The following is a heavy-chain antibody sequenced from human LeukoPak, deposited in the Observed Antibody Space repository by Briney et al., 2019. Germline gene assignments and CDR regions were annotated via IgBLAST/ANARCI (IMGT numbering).Heavy chain of an antibody. D-gene: IGHD6-25*01. CDR2: INPNINGT. V-gene: IGHV1-2*02. Sequence: ASVKVSCKASGYTFTGYYIHWVRQAPGQGLEWMGWINPNINGTNYAQKFQGRVTMTGDRSISTAYMELSRLRSDDTAVYYCARERTPGSGYGVDYWGQGTLVTVSS. J-gene: IGHJ4*02. CDR3: ARERTPGSGYGVDY. CDR1: GYTFTGYY.